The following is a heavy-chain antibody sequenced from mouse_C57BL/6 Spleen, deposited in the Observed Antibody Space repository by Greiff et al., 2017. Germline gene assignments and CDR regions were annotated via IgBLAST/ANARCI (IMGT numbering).Heavy chain of an antibody. CDR2: IRHKADGSTT. CDR1: GFTFTDYY. CDR3: ARAHPYYPWDY. V-gene: IGHV7-3*01. J-gene: IGHJ4*01. Sequence: EVQVVESGGGLVQPGASLSLSCAASGFTFTDYYMSWVRQPPGKALEWMGFIRHKADGSTTEYSASVKGRFTISRDNSQSILYLQMNALRAEDSATYYCARAHPYYPWDYWGQGTSVTVSS. D-gene: IGHD2-10*01.